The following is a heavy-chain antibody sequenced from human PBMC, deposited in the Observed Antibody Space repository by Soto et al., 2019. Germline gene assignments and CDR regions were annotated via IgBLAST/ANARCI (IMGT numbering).Heavy chain of an antibody. J-gene: IGHJ1*01. V-gene: IGHV3-30*19. CDR2: TSYDGSDK. CDR1: GFTFRRYV. Sequence: QVQLVESGGGVVQPGTSLRVSCVGSGFTFRRYVIHWVRQAPGKGLEWVALTSYDGSDKYYADSVRGRFTISRDNSRNTVDLQMDSLRLEDTALYYCARWGTTGGLDVWGQGTLVSVSS. D-gene: IGHD3-16*01. CDR3: ARWGTTGGLDV.